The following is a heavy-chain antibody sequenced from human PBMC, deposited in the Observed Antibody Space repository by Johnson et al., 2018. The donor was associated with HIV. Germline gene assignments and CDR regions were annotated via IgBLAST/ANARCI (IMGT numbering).Heavy chain of an antibody. CDR2: ISSSGTTI. Sequence: QVHLVESGGGVVRPGGSLRLSCVASGFTFSDHYMSWIRQAPGKGLEWVSYISSSGTTIYYADSVKGRFTISRDNSKNTLYLQMNSLRADDTAVYYCARKKDAAFDIWGQGTMVTVSS. CDR3: ARKKDAAFDI. J-gene: IGHJ3*02. CDR1: GFTFSDHY. V-gene: IGHV3-11*04.